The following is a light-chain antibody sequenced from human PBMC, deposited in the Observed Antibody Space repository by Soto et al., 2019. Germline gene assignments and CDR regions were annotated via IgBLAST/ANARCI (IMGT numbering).Light chain of an antibody. CDR3: QQSYTTPPT. V-gene: IGKV3-20*01. Sequence: IVLSQSPGTLSLSQGERATLSCKASQSVADNYLAWYQQKPGQAPRLLIYAASRRAIGIPDTFSGSGSGTDFTLTITSLQPEDFATYYCQQSYTTPPTFGGGTKV. CDR2: AAS. J-gene: IGKJ4*01. CDR1: QSVADNY.